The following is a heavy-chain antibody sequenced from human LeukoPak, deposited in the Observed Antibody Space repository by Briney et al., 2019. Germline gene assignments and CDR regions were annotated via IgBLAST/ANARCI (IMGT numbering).Heavy chain of an antibody. D-gene: IGHD3-22*01. Sequence: PSETLSLTCAVYGGSFSGYYWSWIRQPPGKGLEWIGEINHSGSTNYNPSPKSRVTISVDTSKNQFSLKLSSVTAADTAVYYCARGNGGYRPFDYWGQGTLVTVSS. CDR3: ARGNGGYRPFDY. J-gene: IGHJ4*02. V-gene: IGHV4-34*01. CDR1: GGSFSGYY. CDR2: INHSGST.